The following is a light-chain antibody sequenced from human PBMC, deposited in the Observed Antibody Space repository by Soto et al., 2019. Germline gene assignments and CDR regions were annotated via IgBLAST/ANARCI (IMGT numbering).Light chain of an antibody. CDR2: SAT. Sequence: AIQMTQSPTSLSASVGDRAIITCRASQGISKDLGWYQQKPGKAPKFLIYSATSTQSGVPSTFSSSGFGTDFTLTISSLQPEDFATYYCLQDHDYPRTFGQGTKVEF. V-gene: IGKV1-6*01. J-gene: IGKJ1*01. CDR1: QGISKD. CDR3: LQDHDYPRT.